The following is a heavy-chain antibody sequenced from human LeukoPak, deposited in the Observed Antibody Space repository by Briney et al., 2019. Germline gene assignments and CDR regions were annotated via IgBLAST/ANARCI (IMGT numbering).Heavy chain of an antibody. V-gene: IGHV4-39*07. CDR2: IYYSGST. Sequence: SETLSLTCTVSGGSISSSSYYWGWIRQPPGKGLEWIGSIYYSGSTYYNPSLKSRVTISVDTSKNQFSLKLSSVTAADTAVYYCASRAGDYYYYMDVWGKGTTVTVSS. CDR1: GGSISSSSYY. D-gene: IGHD6-19*01. J-gene: IGHJ6*03. CDR3: ASRAGDYYYYMDV.